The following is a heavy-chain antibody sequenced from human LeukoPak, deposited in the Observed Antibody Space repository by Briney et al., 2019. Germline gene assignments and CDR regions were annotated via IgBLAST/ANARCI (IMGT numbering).Heavy chain of an antibody. CDR2: INAGNGNT. J-gene: IGHJ4*02. CDR3: ARAGIAVAGKLNY. CDR1: GYTFTSYA. D-gene: IGHD6-19*01. Sequence: ASVTVSCKASGYTFTSYAMHWVRQAPGQRLEWMGWINAGNGNTKYSQKFQGRVTITRDTSASTAYMELSSLRSEDTAVYYCARAGIAVAGKLNYWGQGTLVTVSS. V-gene: IGHV1-3*01.